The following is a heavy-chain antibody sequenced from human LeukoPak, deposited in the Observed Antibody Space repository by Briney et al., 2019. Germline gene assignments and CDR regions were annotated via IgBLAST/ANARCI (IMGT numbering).Heavy chain of an antibody. V-gene: IGHV3-11*01. CDR1: GFTFSDYY. J-gene: IGHJ4*02. Sequence: GGSLRLSCAASGFTFSDYYMSWIRQAPGKGPEWVSYISSGAGTIYYADSVRGRFTVSRDNAKNSLYLQMNSLRAEDTAVYYCARVRYSSCLYYFDYGGQGTLDTVPS. D-gene: IGHD6-19*01. CDR3: ARVRYSSCLYYFDY. CDR2: ISSGAGTI.